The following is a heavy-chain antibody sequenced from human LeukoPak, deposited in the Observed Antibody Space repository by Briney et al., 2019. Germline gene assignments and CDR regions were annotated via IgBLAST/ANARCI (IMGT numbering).Heavy chain of an antibody. CDR3: ANSGGARGY. D-gene: IGHD3-10*01. CDR2: IYHSGST. V-gene: IGHV4-34*08. J-gene: IGHJ4*02. Sequence: PGGSLRLSCAASGLTFSDYEMNWVRQPPGKGLEWIGQIYHSGSTNYSPSLKSRVTMSADKSKNQFSLELSSVTAADTAVYYCANSGGARGYWGQGTLVTVSS. CDR1: GLTFSDYE.